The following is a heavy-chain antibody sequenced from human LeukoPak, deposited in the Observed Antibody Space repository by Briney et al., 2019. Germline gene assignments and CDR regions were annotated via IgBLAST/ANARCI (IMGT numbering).Heavy chain of an antibody. CDR2: IRYDGSNK. V-gene: IGHV3-30*02. Sequence: GGSLRLSCAASGFTFSSYGMHWVRQAPGKGLEWVAFIRYDGSNKYYADSVKGRFTISRDNSKNTLYLQMNSLRAEDTAVYYCARPRAPYYYYYMDVWGKGTTVTISS. CDR1: GFTFSSYG. CDR3: ARPRAPYYYYYMDV. J-gene: IGHJ6*03.